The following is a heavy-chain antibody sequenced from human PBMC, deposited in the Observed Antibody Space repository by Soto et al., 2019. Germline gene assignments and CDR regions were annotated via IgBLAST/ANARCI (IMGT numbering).Heavy chain of an antibody. CDR3: ARGRDGDSKNYYYYMDV. V-gene: IGHV3-64*01. D-gene: IGHD4-17*01. Sequence: PGGSLRLSCAASGFTFSTYAMHWVRQAPGKGLEYVSAINSNGGSTFYANSVKGRFAISRDNAKNSLYLQMNSLRAEDTAVYYCARGRDGDSKNYYYYMDVWGKGTTVTVSS. CDR1: GFTFSTYA. J-gene: IGHJ6*03. CDR2: INSNGGST.